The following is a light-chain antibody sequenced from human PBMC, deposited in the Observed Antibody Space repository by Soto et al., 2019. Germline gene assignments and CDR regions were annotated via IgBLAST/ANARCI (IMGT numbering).Light chain of an antibody. J-gene: IGKJ5*01. CDR3: QQYENLPT. CDR2: DES. Sequence: DIQMTQSPSSLSASVGDRVTITCQASQNINNYLNWYQQKPGRAPKLLIYDESNLEAGVPSRFRGTGSGTDFTFTIRRLQPEDIATYYCQQYENLPTFGQGTRLEMK. CDR1: QNINNY. V-gene: IGKV1-33*01.